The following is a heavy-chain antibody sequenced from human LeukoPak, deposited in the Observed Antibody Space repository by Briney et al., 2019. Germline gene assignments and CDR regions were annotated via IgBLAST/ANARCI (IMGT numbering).Heavy chain of an antibody. J-gene: IGHJ5*02. CDR3: ARVPSYDSSGYYH. CDR1: GFSFSSYG. Sequence: GGSLRLSCAASGFSFSSYGMHWVRQAPGKGREGVGRTRNKANSYTTEYAASVKGRFTISRDDSKNSLYLQMNSLKTEDTAVYYCARVPSYDSSGYYHWGQGTLVTVSS. V-gene: IGHV3-72*01. D-gene: IGHD3-22*01. CDR2: TRNKANSYTT.